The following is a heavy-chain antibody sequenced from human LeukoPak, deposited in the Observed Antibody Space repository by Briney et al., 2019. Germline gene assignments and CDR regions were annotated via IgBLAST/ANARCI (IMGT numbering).Heavy chain of an antibody. V-gene: IGHV3-23*01. D-gene: IGHD3-10*01. CDR1: GFTFSSHA. J-gene: IGHJ5*02. CDR2: ISGSGGST. CDR3: ARWVTMVRGGFDP. Sequence: GGSLRLSCAASGFTFSSHAMSWVRRAPGKGLEWVSAISGSGGSTYYADSVKGRFTISRDNSKNTLYLQMNSLRAEDTAVYYCARWVTMVRGGFDPWGQGTLVTVSS.